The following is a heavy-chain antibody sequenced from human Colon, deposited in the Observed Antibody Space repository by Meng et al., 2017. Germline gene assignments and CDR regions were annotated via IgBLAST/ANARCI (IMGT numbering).Heavy chain of an antibody. CDR3: AKMHPPYCGGDCYPFDY. V-gene: IGHV3-23*01. CDR2: ISGSGGST. CDR1: GFTFSSYA. Sequence: GESLKISCAASGFTFSSYAMSWVRQAPGKGLEWVSAISGSGGSTYYADSVKGRFTISRDNSKNTLYLQMNSLRAEDTAVYYCAKMHPPYCGGDCYPFDYWARG. J-gene: IGHJ4*02. D-gene: IGHD2-21*02.